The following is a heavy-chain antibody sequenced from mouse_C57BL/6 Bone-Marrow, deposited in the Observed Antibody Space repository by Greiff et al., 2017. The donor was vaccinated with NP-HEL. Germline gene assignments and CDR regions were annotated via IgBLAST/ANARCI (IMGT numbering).Heavy chain of an antibody. Sequence: VHLVESGPGLVQPSQSLSITCTVSGFSLTSYGVHWVRQSPGKGLEWLGVIWSGGSTDYNAAFISRLSISKDNSKSQVFFKMNSLQADDTAIYYCATHDGYLYYYAMDYWGQGTSVTVSS. D-gene: IGHD2-3*01. CDR1: GFSLTSYG. J-gene: IGHJ4*01. CDR2: IWSGGST. V-gene: IGHV2-2*01. CDR3: ATHDGYLYYYAMDY.